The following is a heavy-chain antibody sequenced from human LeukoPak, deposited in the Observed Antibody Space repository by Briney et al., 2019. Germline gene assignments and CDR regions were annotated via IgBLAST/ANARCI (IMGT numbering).Heavy chain of an antibody. J-gene: IGHJ4*02. CDR3: ARESRVEWLSGYSTPDALDY. Sequence: ASVKVSCKASGYTFTSYGISWVRQAPGQGLEWMGWISAYNGNTNYAQKLQGRVTMTTDTSTSTAYMELRSLRSDDTAVYYCARESRVEWLSGYSTPDALDYWGQGTLVTVSS. D-gene: IGHD6-13*01. CDR2: ISAYNGNT. CDR1: GYTFTSYG. V-gene: IGHV1-18*01.